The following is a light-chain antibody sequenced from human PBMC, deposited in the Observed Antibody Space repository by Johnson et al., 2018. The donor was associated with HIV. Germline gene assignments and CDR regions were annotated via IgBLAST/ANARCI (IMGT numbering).Light chain of an antibody. CDR2: KNN. Sequence: HSVLTQPPSVSAAPGQKVTISCSGSSSNIGNNYVSWYQVLPGTAPKLLIYKNNNRPSGIPDRFSGSKSGTSATLAITGLQTGDEADYYCGTWDSSLSAYVFGTGTKVTVL. V-gene: IGLV1-51*02. CDR1: SSNIGNNY. J-gene: IGLJ1*01. CDR3: GTWDSSLSAYV.